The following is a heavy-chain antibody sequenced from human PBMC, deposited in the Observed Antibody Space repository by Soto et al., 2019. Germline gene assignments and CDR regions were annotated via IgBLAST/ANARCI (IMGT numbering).Heavy chain of an antibody. CDR1: GFTVSSNY. CDR3: ARDRVESGYPEYFQH. V-gene: IGHV3-53*01. CDR2: IYSGGST. Sequence: EVQLVESGGGLIQPGGSLRLSCAASGFTVSSNYMSWVRQAPGKGLEWVSDIYSGGSTYYADSVKGRFTISRDNSKNTLYRQMNSLRAEDTAVYYCARDRVESGYPEYFQHWGQGTLVTVSS. J-gene: IGHJ1*01. D-gene: IGHD3-22*01.